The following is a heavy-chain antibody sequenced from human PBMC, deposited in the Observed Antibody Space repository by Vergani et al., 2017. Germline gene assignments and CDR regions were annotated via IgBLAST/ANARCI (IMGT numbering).Heavy chain of an antibody. V-gene: IGHV5-51*01. CDR1: GYSFTSYW. J-gene: IGHJ4*02. Sequence: EVQLVPSGAEVQTPGESLKISCKGSGYSFTSYWIGWVRQMPGKGLEWMGIIYPGDSDTRYSPSFQGQVTISADKSISTAYLQWSSLKASDTAMYYCARQDDYGDYFFDYWGQGTLVTVSS. D-gene: IGHD4-17*01. CDR2: IYPGDSDT. CDR3: ARQDDYGDYFFDY.